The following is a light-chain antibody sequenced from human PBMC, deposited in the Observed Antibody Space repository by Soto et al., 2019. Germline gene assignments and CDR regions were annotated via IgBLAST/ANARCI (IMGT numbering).Light chain of an antibody. J-gene: IGLJ3*02. CDR2: YDS. V-gene: IGLV3-21*04. Sequence: SYELTQPPSVSVAPGKTARITCGGNNIGSKSVHWYQQKPGQAPVLGIYYDSDRPSAMPERFSGSNSGNLATLTISRVEGVDEADYYCQVLASSSDQVVFGGGTKVTVL. CDR1: NIGSKS. CDR3: QVLASSSDQVV.